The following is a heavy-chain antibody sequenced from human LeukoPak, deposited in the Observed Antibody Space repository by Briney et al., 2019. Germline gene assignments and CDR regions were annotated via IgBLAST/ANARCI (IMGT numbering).Heavy chain of an antibody. CDR3: ARSGYYDILSGYLYFFDY. V-gene: IGHV4-39*01. D-gene: IGHD3-9*01. CDR1: GVSISGTTYF. J-gene: IGHJ4*02. CDR2: VYSSAST. Sequence: SETLSLTCSVSGVSISGTTYFWGWIGQPPGKGLEWIGSVYSSASTPHHLPIKSQVPVPIDTSRNQFSLKLPSVAAAETAVYYCARSGYYDILSGYLYFFDYWGQGTLVTVSS.